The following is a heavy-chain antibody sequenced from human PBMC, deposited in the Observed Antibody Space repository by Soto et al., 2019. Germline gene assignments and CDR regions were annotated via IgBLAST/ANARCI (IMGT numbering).Heavy chain of an antibody. CDR2: ISSSGSTI. D-gene: IGHD2-21*01. Sequence: QVQLVESVGGLVKPGGSLRLSCAASGFTFSDYYMSCIRQAPGQVLDRVSYISSSGSTIYSADSVKGRFTISRYNSKNSLYLQRNSLRAEDTAVYYCARQGLFAWGQGTLVTVSS. V-gene: IGHV3-11*01. CDR3: ARQGLFA. J-gene: IGHJ5*02. CDR1: GFTFSDYY.